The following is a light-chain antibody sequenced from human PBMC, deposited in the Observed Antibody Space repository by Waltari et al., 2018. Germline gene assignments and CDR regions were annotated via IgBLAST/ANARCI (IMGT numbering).Light chain of an antibody. CDR2: GAS. V-gene: IGKV3-15*01. CDR1: QSVSSN. CDR3: QQYNNS. J-gene: IGKJ3*01. Sequence: EIVMTQSPATLSVSPGERATLSCRASQSVSSNLAWYQQKPGQAPSLLIYGASTRATGIPARFSGSGSGTEFTLTISSLQSEDFAVYYCQQYNNSFGPGTKVDIK.